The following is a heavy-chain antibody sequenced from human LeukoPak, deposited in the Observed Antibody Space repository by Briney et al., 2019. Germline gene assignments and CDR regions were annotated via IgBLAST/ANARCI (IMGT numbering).Heavy chain of an antibody. Sequence: PSGTLSLTCAVYGGSFSGYYWSWIRQPPGKGLEWIGQINHSGSTNYNPSLKSRVTISVDTSKNQFSLKLSSVTAADTALYFCARGRLQLHYWGQGTLVTVSS. CDR1: GGSFSGYY. D-gene: IGHD5-18*01. CDR3: ARGRLQLHY. CDR2: INHSGST. V-gene: IGHV4-34*01. J-gene: IGHJ4*02.